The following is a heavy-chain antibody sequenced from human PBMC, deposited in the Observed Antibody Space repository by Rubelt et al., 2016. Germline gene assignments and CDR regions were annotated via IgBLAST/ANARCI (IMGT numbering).Heavy chain of an antibody. CDR1: GYTFTSYY. D-gene: IGHD3-10*01. CDR2: INPSGGST. V-gene: IGHV1-46*01. Sequence: QVQLVQSGAEVKKPGASVKVSCKASGYTFTSYYMHWVRQAPGQGLEWMGIINPSGGSTSYAQKFQGSVTMTRDTSTSTVYMELRSLRSDDTAVYYCARDGAFPLGSGFEKRSDYWGQGTLVTVSS. CDR3: ARDGAFPLGSGFEKRSDY. J-gene: IGHJ4*02.